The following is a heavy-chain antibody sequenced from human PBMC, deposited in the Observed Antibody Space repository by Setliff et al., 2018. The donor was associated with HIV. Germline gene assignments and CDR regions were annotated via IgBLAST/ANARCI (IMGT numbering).Heavy chain of an antibody. D-gene: IGHD1-26*01. V-gene: IGHV4-39*01. J-gene: IGHJ2*01. CDR2: VYYSGTT. CDR3: ARHRYNWYFDV. CDR1: SGSISSTSSY. Sequence: SETLSLTCSVSSGSISSTSSYCGWIRQPPGKGLEWIVSVYYSGTTYYNPSLKSRVTISVDTSKSPFSLKLNSMTAADTALYYCARHRYNWYFDVWGRGTLVTVSS.